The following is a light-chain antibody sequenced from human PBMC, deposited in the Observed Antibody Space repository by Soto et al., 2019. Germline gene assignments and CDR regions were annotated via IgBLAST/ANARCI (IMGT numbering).Light chain of an antibody. Sequence: SLLTQPSSGSGSPGESITISCTGTSSDVGGYNYVSWYQQHPGKAPKLMIYDVSNRPSGVSNRFSGSKSGNTASLTISGLQAEDEADYYCGSYTSSSLHVFGTGTKVTVL. V-gene: IGLV2-14*03. CDR2: DVS. CDR1: SSDVGGYNY. J-gene: IGLJ1*01. CDR3: GSYTSSSLHV.